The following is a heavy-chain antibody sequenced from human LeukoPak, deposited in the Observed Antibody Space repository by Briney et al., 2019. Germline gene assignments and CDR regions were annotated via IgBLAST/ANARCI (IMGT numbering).Heavy chain of an antibody. Sequence: ASVKVSCKASGYTFTGYYLHWVRQATGQGLEWMGWMNPNSGNTGYAQKFQGRVTMTRNTSISTAYMELSSLRSEDTAVYYCASFPVPAAGRYWFDPWGQGTLVTVSS. V-gene: IGHV1-8*02. J-gene: IGHJ5*02. CDR1: GYTFTGYY. D-gene: IGHD2-2*01. CDR2: MNPNSGNT. CDR3: ASFPVPAAGRYWFDP.